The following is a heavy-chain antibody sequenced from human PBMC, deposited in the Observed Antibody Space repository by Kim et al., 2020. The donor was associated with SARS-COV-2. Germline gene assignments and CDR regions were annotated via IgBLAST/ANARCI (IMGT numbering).Heavy chain of an antibody. CDR3: ARDWSEYSYAFDI. Sequence: YNPSLKSRVTISVDTSKNQFSLKLSSVTAADTAVYYCARDWSEYSYAFDIWGQGTMVTVSS. V-gene: IGHV4-31*02. D-gene: IGHD6-6*01. J-gene: IGHJ3*02.